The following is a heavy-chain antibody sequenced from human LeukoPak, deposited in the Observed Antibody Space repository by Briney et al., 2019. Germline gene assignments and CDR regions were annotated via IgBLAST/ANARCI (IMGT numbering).Heavy chain of an antibody. CDR1: GFTFSSYS. CDR3: ARAVAGPDYDAFDI. V-gene: IGHV3-21*01. CDR2: ISSSSSYI. D-gene: IGHD6-19*01. Sequence: GGSLRLSCAASGFTFSSYSMNWVRQAPGKGLEWVSSISSSSSYIYYADSVKGRFTISRDNAKNSLYLQMNSLRAEDTAVYYCARAVAGPDYDAFDIWGQGTMVTVSS. J-gene: IGHJ3*02.